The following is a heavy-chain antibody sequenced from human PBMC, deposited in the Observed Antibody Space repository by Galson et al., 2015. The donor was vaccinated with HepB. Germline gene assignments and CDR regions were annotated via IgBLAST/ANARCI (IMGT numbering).Heavy chain of an antibody. J-gene: IGHJ4*02. CDR1: GFTFSSYW. CDR2: IKQEGSEK. D-gene: IGHD6-13*01. CDR3: ARGDGSIWYSY. V-gene: IGHV3-7*03. Sequence: SLRLSCAASGFTFSSYWMNWVRQAPGKGLEWVAAIKQEGSEKDYVDSVKGRFTISRDNAKNSLDLQMNSLRADDTAVYYCARGDGSIWYSYWGQGTLISVPS.